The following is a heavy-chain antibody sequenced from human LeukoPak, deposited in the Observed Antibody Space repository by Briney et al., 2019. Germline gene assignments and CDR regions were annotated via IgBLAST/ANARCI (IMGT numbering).Heavy chain of an antibody. V-gene: IGHV3-23*01. CDR1: GFTFSSYA. CDR3: AKDRYGVYGMDV. D-gene: IGHD3-10*01. Sequence: GGSLRLSCAASGFTFSSYAMTWVRQAPGKGLEWVSVVSGSGGRSYYADSLNGRFTISRDNSKNTLYLQMNSLRAEDTAVYYRAKDRYGVYGMDVWGQGTTVTVSS. CDR2: VSGSGGRS. J-gene: IGHJ6*02.